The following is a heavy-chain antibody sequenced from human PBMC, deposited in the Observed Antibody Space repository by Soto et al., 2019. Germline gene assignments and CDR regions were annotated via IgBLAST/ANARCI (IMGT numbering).Heavy chain of an antibody. CDR1: GFTFSSYG. CDR3: ARGGRVATPLDY. CDR2: IWDDGSNK. V-gene: IGHV3-33*01. J-gene: IGHJ4*02. Sequence: QVQLVESGGGVVQPGRSLRLSCAASGFTFSSYGMHWVRQAPGKGLEWVAVIWDDGSNKYYADSVKGRFTISRDNSKNTLYLQMNSLRAEDTAVYYCARGGRVATPLDYWGQGTLVTVSS. D-gene: IGHD5-12*01.